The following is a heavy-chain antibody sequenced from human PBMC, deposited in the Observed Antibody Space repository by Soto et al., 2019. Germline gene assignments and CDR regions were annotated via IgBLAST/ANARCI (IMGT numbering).Heavy chain of an antibody. D-gene: IGHD4-17*01. Sequence: GGSLRLSCAASGFTFSSYSMNWVRQAPGKGLEWVSYISSSSSTIYYADSVKGRFTISRDNAKNSLYLQMNSLRAEDTAVYYCADFSTVTTSGGTNWGQGTLVTVSS. J-gene: IGHJ4*02. CDR2: ISSSSSTI. V-gene: IGHV3-48*01. CDR1: GFTFSSYS. CDR3: ADFSTVTTSGGTN.